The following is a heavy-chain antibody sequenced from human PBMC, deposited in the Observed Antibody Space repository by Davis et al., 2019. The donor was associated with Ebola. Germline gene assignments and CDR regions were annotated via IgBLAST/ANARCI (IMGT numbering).Heavy chain of an antibody. V-gene: IGHV3-30-3*01. CDR3: ARELVAGRHHFDN. Sequence: GESLKISCAASGFTLSSYGMLWVRQAPGKGLEWVAYFSKFGSSKYYADSVKGRFTISRDNSMNTLDLQMNSLTAEDTAVYYCARELVAGRHHFDNWGQGTLVTVSS. J-gene: IGHJ4*02. D-gene: IGHD2-21*01. CDR1: GFTLSSYG. CDR2: FSKFGSSK.